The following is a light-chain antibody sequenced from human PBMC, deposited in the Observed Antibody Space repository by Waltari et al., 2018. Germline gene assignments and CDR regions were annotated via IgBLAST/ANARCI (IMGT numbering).Light chain of an antibody. CDR1: GSNIGSNT. CDR3: AAWDDGLNGWV. CDR2: TNS. V-gene: IGLV1-44*01. Sequence: QSVLTQPPSASGSPGQRVTISCSGSGSNIGSNTVNWYQQFPGPAPKLLMYTNSQRPSGLPDRFSGSKSGTSGYLAISGLQSGDEADYYWAAWDDGLNGWVFGGRTKLTVL. J-gene: IGLJ3*02.